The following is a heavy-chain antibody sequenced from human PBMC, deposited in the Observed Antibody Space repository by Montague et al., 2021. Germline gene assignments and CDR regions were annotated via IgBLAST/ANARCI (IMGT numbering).Heavy chain of an antibody. CDR1: GFTFSSYW. CDR2: IGDDGVET. J-gene: IGHJ6*03. CDR3: GVSPRRGGMDV. V-gene: IGHV3-7*01. Sequence: SLRLSCAASGFTFSSYWMSWVRQAPGKGLEWVANIGDDGVETYYVDSVKGRFTVSRDNAKSSLYLQMNSLRAEDTAVYYCGVSPRRGGMDVWDKGTTVTVSS.